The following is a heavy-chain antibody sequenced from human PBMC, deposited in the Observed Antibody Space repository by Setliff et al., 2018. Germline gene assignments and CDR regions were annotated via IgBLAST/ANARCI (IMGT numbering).Heavy chain of an antibody. CDR3: VRGGSGAFDP. J-gene: IGHJ5*02. Sequence: ASVKVSCKASGYTLTTYAMNWVRQAPGQGLEWMGWINTKTGNPTYAQGFTGRFVFSLDTSLNTAYLQISSLEAEDTALYYCVRGGSGAFDPWGQGTLVTVSS. CDR2: INTKTGNP. V-gene: IGHV7-4-1*02. CDR1: GYTLTTYA. D-gene: IGHD2-15*01.